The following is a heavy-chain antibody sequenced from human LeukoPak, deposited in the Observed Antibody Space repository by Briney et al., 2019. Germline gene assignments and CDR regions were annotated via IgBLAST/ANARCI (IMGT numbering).Heavy chain of an antibody. CDR3: AMRGGDYDFWSAPFDY. CDR2: FDPEDGET. D-gene: IGHD3-3*01. J-gene: IGHJ4*02. Sequence: GASVKVSCKVSGYTLTELSMHWVRQAPGKGLEWMGGFDPEDGETIYAQKFQGRVTMTEDTSTDTAYMELSSLRSEDTAVYYCAMRGGDYDFWSAPFDYWGQGTLVTVSS. V-gene: IGHV1-24*01. CDR1: GYTLTELS.